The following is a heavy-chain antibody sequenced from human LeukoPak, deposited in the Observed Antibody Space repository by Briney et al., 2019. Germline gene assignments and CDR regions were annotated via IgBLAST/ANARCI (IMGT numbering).Heavy chain of an antibody. J-gene: IGHJ5*02. D-gene: IGHD2-2*01. V-gene: IGHV4-59*01. CDR3: VRDYGGYCSSTSCHNWFDP. Sequence: PSETLSLNCTVSGGSISSYYWSWIRQPPGKGLEWIGYIYYSGSTNYNPSLKSRVTISVDTSKNQFSLKLSSVTAADTAVYYCVRDYGGYCSSTSCHNWFDPWGQGTLVTVSS. CDR2: IYYSGST. CDR1: GGSISSYY.